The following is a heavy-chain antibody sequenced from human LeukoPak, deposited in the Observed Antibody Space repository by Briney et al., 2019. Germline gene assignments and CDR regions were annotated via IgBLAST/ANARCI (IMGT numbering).Heavy chain of an antibody. Sequence: SVKVSCKASGYTFTSYDINWVRQATGQGLEWMGGIMPLFGTAGYAQKFQGRVTITKDESTRTVYLELTSLTSDDTAVYYCARDVHGDYGSGWFDPWGQGTLVSVSS. D-gene: IGHD4-17*01. CDR2: IMPLFGTA. CDR1: GYTFTSYD. V-gene: IGHV1-69*05. J-gene: IGHJ5*02. CDR3: ARDVHGDYGSGWFDP.